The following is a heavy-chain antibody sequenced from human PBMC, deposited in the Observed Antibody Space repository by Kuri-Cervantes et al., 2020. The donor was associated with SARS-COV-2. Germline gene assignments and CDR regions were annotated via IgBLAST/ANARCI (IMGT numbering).Heavy chain of an antibody. J-gene: IGHJ6*03. V-gene: IGHV4-39*01. CDR3: ARQHLGYYMDV. Sequence: SETLSLTCTVSGGSISEGTTYYWAWIRQPPGKGLEWIGSIYSGGTTYYDPSLKSRVTISVDTSKNQFSLKVSSVTAADTAVYSCARQHLGYYMDVWGKGTTVTVSS. CDR2: IYSGGTT. CDR1: GGSISEGTTYY.